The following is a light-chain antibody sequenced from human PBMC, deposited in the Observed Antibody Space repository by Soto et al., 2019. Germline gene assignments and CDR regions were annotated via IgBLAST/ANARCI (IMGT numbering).Light chain of an antibody. CDR1: QSVSSSY. CDR2: DAS. Sequence: EIVLTQSPGTLSLSPGERATLSCRASQSVSSSYLAWYQQKPGQAPRRLIYDASSRATGIPDRVRGTGSATDFTLTSSRLEPEYFAVYYCQQYCTSPPLTFGGGTKVEIK. J-gene: IGKJ4*01. V-gene: IGKV3-20*01. CDR3: QQYCTSPPLT.